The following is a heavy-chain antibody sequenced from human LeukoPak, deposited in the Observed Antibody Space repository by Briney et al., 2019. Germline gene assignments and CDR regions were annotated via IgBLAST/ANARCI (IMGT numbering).Heavy chain of an antibody. CDR2: ISSSGDTI. D-gene: IGHD3-3*01. CDR1: EFTFSSYE. J-gene: IGHJ4*02. V-gene: IGHV3-48*03. CDR3: ARVPRSSRIPIFR. Sequence: GSLRLSCAASEFTFSSYEMNWVRQAPGKGLEWVSYISSSGDTIYYADSVKGRITISRDNAKNSLYLQLNSLRAEDTAVYYCARVPRSSRIPIFRWGQGTLVTVSS.